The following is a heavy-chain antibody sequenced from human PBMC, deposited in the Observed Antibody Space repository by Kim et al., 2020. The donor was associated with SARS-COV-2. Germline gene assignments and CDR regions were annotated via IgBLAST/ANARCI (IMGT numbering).Heavy chain of an antibody. CDR1: GYTFTSYA. CDR3: ARLDDSSGYPLDY. J-gene: IGHJ4*02. CDR2: INAGNGNT. V-gene: IGHV1-3*01. D-gene: IGHD3-22*01. Sequence: ASVKVSCKASGYTFTSYAMHWVRQAPGQRLEWMGWINAGNGNTKYSQKFQGRVTITRDTSASTAYMELSSLGSEDTAVYYCARLDDSSGYPLDYWGQGTLVTVSS.